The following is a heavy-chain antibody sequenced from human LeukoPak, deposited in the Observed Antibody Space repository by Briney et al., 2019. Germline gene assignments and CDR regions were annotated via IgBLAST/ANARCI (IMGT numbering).Heavy chain of an antibody. CDR1: GYTFRTNW. J-gene: IGHJ3*02. CDR3: ARHFTGGDGFDI. V-gene: IGHV5-51*01. Sequence: GESLKISCQGSGYTFRTNWIGWVRQMPGKGLEWMGIIYPDDSSTRYNPSFQRQVTFSADKSINTAYLLWSSLKAEDTAMYYCARHFTGGDGFDIWGQGIKVIVSS. D-gene: IGHD1-26*01. CDR2: IYPDDSST.